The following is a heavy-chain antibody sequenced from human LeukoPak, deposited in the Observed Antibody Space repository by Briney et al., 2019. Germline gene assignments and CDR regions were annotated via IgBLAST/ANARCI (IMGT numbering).Heavy chain of an antibody. CDR1: GFTFSVYS. CDR3: ARGQGLAKPLFDY. Sequence: GGSLRLSCAASGFTFSVYSMNWVRQPPGKGLEWVSSLSSSSNYTYYADSVKGRFTISRDNAKNSLYLQMSSLRAEDTAVYYCARGQGLAKPLFDYWGQGTLVTVSS. J-gene: IGHJ4*02. V-gene: IGHV3-21*01. CDR2: LSSSSNYT.